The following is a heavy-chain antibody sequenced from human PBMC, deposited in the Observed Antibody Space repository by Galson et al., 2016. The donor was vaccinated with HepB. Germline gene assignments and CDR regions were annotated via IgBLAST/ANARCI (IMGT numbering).Heavy chain of an antibody. CDR2: FAPEDAET. CDR3: TTYPLNYFQVGGNTMAHY. J-gene: IGHJ4*02. V-gene: IGHV1-24*01. Sequence: SVKVSCKVSGFTITELSIHWVRQAPGKGLEWMGGFAPEDAETVYAQSFQGRVTMTEDTSTGTAYMHLSSLRSEDTAFYFCTTYPLNYFQVGGNTMAHYWGQGTRVTVSS. CDR1: GFTITELS. D-gene: IGHD4-23*01.